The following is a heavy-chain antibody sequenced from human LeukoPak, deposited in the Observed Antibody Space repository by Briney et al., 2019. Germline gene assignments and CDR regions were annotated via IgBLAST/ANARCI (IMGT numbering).Heavy chain of an antibody. CDR3: ARDTRTTIFGVVSYYMDV. V-gene: IGHV3-43*02. Sequence: GGSLRLSCAASGFTFDDHAMHWVRQAPGKGLEWVSLISGDGGSTYYADSVKGRFTISRDNAKDSLYLQMNSLRAEDTALYYCARDTRTTIFGVVSYYMDVWGKGTTVTASS. CDR1: GFTFDDHA. D-gene: IGHD3-3*01. J-gene: IGHJ6*03. CDR2: ISGDGGST.